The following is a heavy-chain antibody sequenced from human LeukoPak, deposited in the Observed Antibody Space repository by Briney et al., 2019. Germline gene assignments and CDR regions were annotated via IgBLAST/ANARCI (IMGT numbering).Heavy chain of an antibody. J-gene: IGHJ4*02. Sequence: PGRSLRLSCAASGFTFDDYAMHWFRQAPGKGLEWVSGISWNSGSIGYADSVKGRFTISRDNAKNSLYLQMNSLRAEDTALYYCAKDFPLCYDILTGYYFPSDWGQGTLVTVSS. CDR2: ISWNSGSI. V-gene: IGHV3-9*01. CDR3: AKDFPLCYDILTGYYFPSD. CDR1: GFTFDDYA. D-gene: IGHD3-9*01.